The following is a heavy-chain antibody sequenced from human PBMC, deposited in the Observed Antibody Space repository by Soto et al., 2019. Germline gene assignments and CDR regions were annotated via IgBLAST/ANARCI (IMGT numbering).Heavy chain of an antibody. CDR1: GFTFSAFG. CDR2: ISADGNRS. Sequence: QVQLVESGGGVVQPGRSLRLSCAASGFTFSAFGIHWVRQAPGKGLEWVAVISADGNRSYYVDSVKDRFTVSRDNSKNTLYLQMNSLRAEDTAVYYCASHSSGWYEGNLDYWGQGTPVTVSS. CDR3: ASHSSGWYEGNLDY. J-gene: IGHJ4*02. V-gene: IGHV3-30*03. D-gene: IGHD6-19*01.